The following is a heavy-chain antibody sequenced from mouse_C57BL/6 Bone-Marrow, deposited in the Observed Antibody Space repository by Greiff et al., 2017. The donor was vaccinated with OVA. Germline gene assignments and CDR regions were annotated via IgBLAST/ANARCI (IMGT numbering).Heavy chain of an antibody. J-gene: IGHJ1*03. CDR1: GYTFTSYW. CDR3: ARDSGSSYWYFEV. Sequence: QVQLKQPGAELVKPGASVKMSCKASGYTFTSYWITWVKQRPGQGLEWIGDIYPGSGSTNYNEKFKSKATLTVDTSSSTAYMQLSSLTSEDAAVDYCARDSGSSYWYFEVWGTGTTVTGSS. V-gene: IGHV1-55*01. D-gene: IGHD1-1*01. CDR2: IYPGSGST.